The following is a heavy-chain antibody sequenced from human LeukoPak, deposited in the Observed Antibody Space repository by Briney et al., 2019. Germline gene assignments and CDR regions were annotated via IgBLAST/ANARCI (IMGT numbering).Heavy chain of an antibody. J-gene: IGHJ4*02. CDR1: GFTFSSYA. CDR3: AKDGDLYGHADY. D-gene: IGHD4-17*01. Sequence: GRSLRLSCAASGFTFSSYAMHWVRQAPGKGLEWVASISYDGSNKYYADSLKGRFTISRDNSKKTLYLQMNSLRAEDSAVYYCAKDGDLYGHADYWGQGTLVTVSS. CDR2: ISYDGSNK. V-gene: IGHV3-30-3*01.